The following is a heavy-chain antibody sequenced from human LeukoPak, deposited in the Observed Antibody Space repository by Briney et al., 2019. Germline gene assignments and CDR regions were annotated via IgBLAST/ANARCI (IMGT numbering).Heavy chain of an antibody. Sequence: GASVKVSCKASGYTFTSYAMHWVRQAPGQRLEWMGWINAGNGNTKYSQKFQGRVTITRDTSASTAYMELSSLRSEDTAVYYCAIAAAGTGSWFDPWGQGTLVTVSS. CDR3: AIAAAGTGSWFDP. D-gene: IGHD6-13*01. J-gene: IGHJ5*02. CDR1: GYTFTSYA. V-gene: IGHV1-3*01. CDR2: INAGNGNT.